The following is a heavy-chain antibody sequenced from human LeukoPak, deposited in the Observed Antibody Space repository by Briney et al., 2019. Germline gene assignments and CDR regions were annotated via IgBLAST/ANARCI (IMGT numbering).Heavy chain of an antibody. CDR1: GGSISSSGYY. D-gene: IGHD3-3*01. CDR2: INHSGST. J-gene: IGHJ5*02. V-gene: IGHV4-39*07. Sequence: SETLSLTCTVSGGSISSSGYYWSWIRQPPGKGLEWIGEINHSGSTNYNPSLKSRVTISVDTSKNQFSLKLSSVTAADTAVYYCARGRRVFGVVIIRYWFDPWGQGTLVTVSS. CDR3: ARGRRVFGVVIIRYWFDP.